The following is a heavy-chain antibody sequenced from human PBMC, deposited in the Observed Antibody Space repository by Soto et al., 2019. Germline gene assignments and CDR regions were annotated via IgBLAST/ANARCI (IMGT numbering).Heavy chain of an antibody. CDR3: AKGQHCSSTICYFYYYVMDV. D-gene: IGHD2-2*01. CDR1: GFIFNTYD. V-gene: IGHV3-30*18. Sequence: QVQLVESGGGVVQPGRSLRLSCAASGFIFNTYDMHWVRQAPGKGLEWVAVISYDGSNKYYADSVKGRLTISRDNSKKMLYLKINSLRPEDTSVYYCAKGQHCSSTICYFYYYVMDVWGKGTKVAVPS. CDR2: ISYDGSNK. J-gene: IGHJ6*04.